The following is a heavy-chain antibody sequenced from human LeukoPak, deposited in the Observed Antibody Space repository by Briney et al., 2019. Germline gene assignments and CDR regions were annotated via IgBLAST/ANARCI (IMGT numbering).Heavy chain of an antibody. CDR3: ARVRCRSGGSCYPFDY. V-gene: IGHV1-3*01. J-gene: IGHJ4*02. D-gene: IGHD2-15*01. Sequence: GASVKVSCEASGYTFTSYAMNWVRQAPRQRLEWMGWINAGNGNTKYSQKFQGRVTITRDTSASTAYMELSSLRSEGTAVYYCARVRCRSGGSCYPFDYWGQGTLVTVSS. CDR1: GYTFTSYA. CDR2: INAGNGNT.